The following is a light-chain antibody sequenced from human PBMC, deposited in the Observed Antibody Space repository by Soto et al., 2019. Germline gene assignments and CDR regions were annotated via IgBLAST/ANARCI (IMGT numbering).Light chain of an antibody. CDR1: TSNIGSYIL. CDR2: EAS. CDR3: CSYAGSSTYV. Sequence: QSALTQPASVSGSPGQSITISCTGTTSNIGSYILVSWYQQHPGKAPKLLLYEASTRPSGVSNRFSGSKSGNTASLTISGLQAEDEADYYCCSYAGSSTYVFGGGTKLTVL. V-gene: IGLV2-23*01. J-gene: IGLJ2*01.